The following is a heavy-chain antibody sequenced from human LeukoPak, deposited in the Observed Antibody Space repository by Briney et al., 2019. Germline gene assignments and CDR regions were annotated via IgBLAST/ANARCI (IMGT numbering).Heavy chain of an antibody. Sequence: PSETLSLTCAVYGGSFSGYYWSWIRQPPGKGLEWIGEINHSGSTNYNPSLKSRVTISVDTSKNQFSLKLSSVTAAGTAVYYCAQNWNDDWFDPWGQGTLVTVSS. CDR1: GGSFSGYY. J-gene: IGHJ5*02. CDR2: INHSGST. CDR3: AQNWNDDWFDP. D-gene: IGHD1-1*01. V-gene: IGHV4-34*01.